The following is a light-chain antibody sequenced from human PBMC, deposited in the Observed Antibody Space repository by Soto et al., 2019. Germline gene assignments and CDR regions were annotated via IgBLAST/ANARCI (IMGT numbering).Light chain of an antibody. CDR2: GAS. J-gene: IGKJ4*01. CDR1: QSVTSN. Sequence: EIVLTQSPGTLSVSTGERATLSCRYSQSVTSNYLAWYQQKPGQAARLLFFGASIRATGIPGSFSGSGSGTELTITISSLQSEDCAVYYCQQYNRWPLTFGGGTKVDIK. CDR3: QQYNRWPLT. V-gene: IGKV3D-15*01.